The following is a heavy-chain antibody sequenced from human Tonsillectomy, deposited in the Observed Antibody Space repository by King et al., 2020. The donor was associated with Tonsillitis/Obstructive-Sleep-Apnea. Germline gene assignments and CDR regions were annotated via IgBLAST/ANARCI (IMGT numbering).Heavy chain of an antibody. CDR3: AHSPGGMIFGVVMDNWFDP. CDR1: GFSLSTSGVG. V-gene: IGHV2-5*02. J-gene: IGHJ5*02. CDR2: IYWDDDK. D-gene: IGHD3-3*01. Sequence: ITLKESGPTLVKPTQTLTLTCTFSGFSLSTSGVGVGWIRQPPGKALEWLALIYWDDDKRYSPSLKSRLTITKDTSKNQVVLIMTNMDPVDTATYYCAHSPGGMIFGVVMDNWFDPWGQGTLVTVSS.